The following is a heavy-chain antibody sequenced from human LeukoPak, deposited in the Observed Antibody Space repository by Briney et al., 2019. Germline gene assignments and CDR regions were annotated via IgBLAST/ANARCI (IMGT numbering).Heavy chain of an antibody. D-gene: IGHD3-22*01. Sequence: GGSLRLSCAASGFTFSTYRMSWVRQAPGKGLEWVANIKQDGSEKHYVDSVKGQFTISRDNSKNTLYLQMNSLRAEDTAVYYCAKENWVYNWKYDSSGSGINYWGQGTLVTVSS. CDR3: AKENWVYNWKYDSSGSGINY. J-gene: IGHJ4*02. CDR1: GFTFSTYR. V-gene: IGHV3-7*03. CDR2: IKQDGSEK.